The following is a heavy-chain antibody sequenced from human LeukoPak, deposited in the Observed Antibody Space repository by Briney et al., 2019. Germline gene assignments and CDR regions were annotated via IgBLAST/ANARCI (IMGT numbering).Heavy chain of an antibody. CDR3: ARDSNHVVVPLGY. D-gene: IGHD2-15*01. V-gene: IGHV1-2*02. CDR1: GYTFTGYY. J-gene: IGHJ4*02. CDR2: INPNSGGT. Sequence: ASVKVSCKASGYTFTGYYMHWVRQAPGQGLEWMGWINPNSGGTNYAQKFQGRVTMTRDTSISTAYMELSRLRSDDTAVYYCARDSNHVVVPLGYWGQGTLVTVSS.